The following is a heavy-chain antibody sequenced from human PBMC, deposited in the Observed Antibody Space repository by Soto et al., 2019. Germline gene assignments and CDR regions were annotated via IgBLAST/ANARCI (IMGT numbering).Heavy chain of an antibody. CDR3: ARDEGYCSGGSCYIDY. CDR2: INPSGGST. CDR1: GYTITSYY. D-gene: IGHD2-15*01. V-gene: IGHV1-46*01. J-gene: IGHJ4*02. Sequence: QVQLVQSGAEVKKPGASVKVSCKASGYTITSYYMHWVRQAPGQGLEWMGIINPSGGSTSYAQKFQGRVTMTRDTSTSTVYMELSSLRSEDTAVYYCARDEGYCSGGSCYIDYWGQGTLVTVSS.